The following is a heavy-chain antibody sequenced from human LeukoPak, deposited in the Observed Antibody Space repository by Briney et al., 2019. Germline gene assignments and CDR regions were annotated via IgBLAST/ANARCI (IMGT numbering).Heavy chain of an antibody. V-gene: IGHV4-59*01. CDR2: INYSGTT. D-gene: IGHD3-22*01. Sequence: SETLSLTCTVSGGSISNYYWSWIRQSSGKGLEWIGYINYSGTTNHNPSLKSRVTISIDTSKNQFSLKLSSVTAADTAVYYCARGTHYYDSSGSYSYYFDYWGQGTLVTVSS. CDR1: GGSISNYY. CDR3: ARGTHYYDSSGSYSYYFDY. J-gene: IGHJ4*02.